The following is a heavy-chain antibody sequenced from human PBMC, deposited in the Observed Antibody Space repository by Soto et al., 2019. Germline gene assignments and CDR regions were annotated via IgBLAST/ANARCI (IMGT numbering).Heavy chain of an antibody. J-gene: IGHJ4*02. CDR3: AKDHSSSWLFDY. D-gene: IGHD6-13*01. CDR1: GFTFSSYA. Sequence: GGSLRLSXAASGFTFSSYAMSWVRQAPGKGLEWVSAISGSGGSTYYADSVKGRFTISRDNSKNTLYLQMNSLRAEDTAVYYCAKDHSSSWLFDYWGQGTLVTVSS. CDR2: ISGSGGST. V-gene: IGHV3-23*01.